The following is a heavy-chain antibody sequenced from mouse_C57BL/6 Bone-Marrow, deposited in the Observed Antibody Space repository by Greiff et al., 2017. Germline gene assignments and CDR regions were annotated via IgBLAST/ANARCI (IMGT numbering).Heavy chain of an antibody. V-gene: IGHV1-81*01. CDR2: IYPRSGNT. J-gene: IGHJ4*01. D-gene: IGHD1-1*01. CDR1: GYTFTRYG. Sequence: QVQLQQSGAELARPGASVKLSCKASGYTFTRYGIRWVKQRTGQGLEWIGEIYPRSGNTYYNEKFKGKATLTADKSSSTAYMELRSLTSEDSAVYFCARNYYGSSYEMDYWGQGTSVTVSS. CDR3: ARNYYGSSYEMDY.